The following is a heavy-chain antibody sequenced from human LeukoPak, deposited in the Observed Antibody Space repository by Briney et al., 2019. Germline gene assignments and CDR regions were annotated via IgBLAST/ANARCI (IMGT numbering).Heavy chain of an antibody. J-gene: IGHJ1*01. CDR3: AKRADHYKTGS. CDR1: GNSVINDDSI. CDR2: FHPSGTT. Sequence: SETLSLSWFLPGNSVINDDSIWSWIRQHPEKGLEWIGHFHPSGTTYYNPSLKSRLTISIDTSTNSFSLEMTSMTAAATAVYYRAKRADHYKTGSWGQGTLVTVSS. V-gene: IGHV4-30-4*01. D-gene: IGHD1-1*01.